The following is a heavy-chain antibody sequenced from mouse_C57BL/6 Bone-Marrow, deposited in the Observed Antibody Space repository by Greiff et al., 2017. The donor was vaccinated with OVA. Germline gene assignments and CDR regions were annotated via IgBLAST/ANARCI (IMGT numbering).Heavy chain of an antibody. CDR2: FYPGSGSI. V-gene: IGHV1-62-2*01. J-gene: IGHJ3*01. CDR3: ATHEDRGLRRGPPWFGY. D-gene: IGHD2-4*01. CDR1: GYTFTEYT. Sequence: VKLQESGAELVKPGASVKLSCKASGYTFTEYTIHWVKQRSGQGLEWIGWFYPGSGSIKYNEKFKDKATLTADKSSSTVYMELSRLTSEDTAVYSCATHEDRGLRRGPPWFGYWGQGTLVTVSA.